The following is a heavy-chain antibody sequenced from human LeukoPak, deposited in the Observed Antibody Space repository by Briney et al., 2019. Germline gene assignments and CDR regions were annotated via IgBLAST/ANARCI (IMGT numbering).Heavy chain of an antibody. Sequence: GGSLRLSCAASGFTFSSYGMSWVRQAPGKGLEWVSAISGSGGSTYYADSVKGRFTISRDNSKNTLYLQMNSLRAEDTAVYYCAKRGAEVGTTVAPGDYWGQGTLLTVSS. CDR3: AKRGAEVGTTVAPGDY. V-gene: IGHV3-23*01. J-gene: IGHJ4*02. CDR2: ISGSGGST. D-gene: IGHD1-26*01. CDR1: GFTFSSYG.